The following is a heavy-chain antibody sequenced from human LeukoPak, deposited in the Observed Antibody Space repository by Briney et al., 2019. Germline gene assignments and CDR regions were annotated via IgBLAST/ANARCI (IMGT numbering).Heavy chain of an antibody. CDR3: ARDAGAYYYDSSGYYYGFDY. J-gene: IGHJ4*02. CDR2: IIPIFGTA. Sequence: EASVKVSCNASGGTFSSYAISWVRQAPGQGLEWMGGIIPIFGTANYAQKFQGRVTITTDESTSTAYMELSSLKSEDTAVYYCARDAGAYYYDSSGYYYGFDYWGQGTLVTVSS. D-gene: IGHD3-22*01. V-gene: IGHV1-69*05. CDR1: GGTFSSYA.